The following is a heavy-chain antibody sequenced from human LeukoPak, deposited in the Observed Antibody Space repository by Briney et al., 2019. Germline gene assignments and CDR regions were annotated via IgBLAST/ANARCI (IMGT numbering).Heavy chain of an antibody. Sequence: SETLSLTCTVSGGSISSYYWSWIRQPPGKGLEWIGYIYYSGSTNYNPSLKSRVTISVDTSKNQFSLKLSSVTAADTAVYYCARGWLVDAFDIWGQGTMATVSS. D-gene: IGHD6-19*01. J-gene: IGHJ3*02. CDR3: ARGWLVDAFDI. CDR1: GGSISSYY. CDR2: IYYSGST. V-gene: IGHV4-59*08.